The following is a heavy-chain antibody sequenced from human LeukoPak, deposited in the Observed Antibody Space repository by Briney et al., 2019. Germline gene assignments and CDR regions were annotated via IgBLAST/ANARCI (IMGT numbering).Heavy chain of an antibody. J-gene: IGHJ4*02. Sequence: SVKVSCKASGGTFSSYAISWVRQAPGQGLEWMGGIIPIFGTANYAQKFQGRVTITADESTSTAYMELSSLRSEDTAVYYCARDPPGDRTAVAGTLTYWGQGTLVTVSS. D-gene: IGHD6-19*01. V-gene: IGHV1-69*13. CDR3: ARDPPGDRTAVAGTLTY. CDR1: GGTFSSYA. CDR2: IIPIFGTA.